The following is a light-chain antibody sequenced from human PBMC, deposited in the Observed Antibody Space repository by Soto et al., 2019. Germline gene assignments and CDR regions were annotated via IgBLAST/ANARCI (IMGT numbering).Light chain of an antibody. CDR3: QQRSNWPST. CDR1: QSVSSY. J-gene: IGKJ4*01. V-gene: IGKV3-11*01. CDR2: DAS. Sequence: EIVLTQSPATLSLSPGERATLSCRASQSVSSYLAWYQQKPGQALRLLIYDASNRATGIPARFSGSGSGTDFALTISSLEPEDFAVYYCQQRSNWPSTFCGGTKVEIK.